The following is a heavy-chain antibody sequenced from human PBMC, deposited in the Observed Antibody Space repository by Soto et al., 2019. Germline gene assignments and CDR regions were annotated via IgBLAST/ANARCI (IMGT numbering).Heavy chain of an antibody. D-gene: IGHD6-19*01. CDR2: IYYSGST. V-gene: IGHV4-39*01. CDR1: GGSISSSSYY. Sequence: PSETLSLTCTVSGGSISSSSYYWGWIRQPPGKGLEWIGSIYYSGSTYYNPSLKSRVTISVDTSKNQFSLKLSSVTAADTAVYYCARQGSGPRIKKDYWGQGTLVTVSS. CDR3: ARQGSGPRIKKDY. J-gene: IGHJ4*02.